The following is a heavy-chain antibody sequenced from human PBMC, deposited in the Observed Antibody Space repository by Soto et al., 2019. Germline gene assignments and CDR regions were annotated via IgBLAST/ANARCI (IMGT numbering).Heavy chain of an antibody. V-gene: IGHV4-39*01. CDR1: GGSISSSSYY. CDR2: IYYSGST. J-gene: IGHJ4*02. D-gene: IGHD3-3*01. CDR3: AKGPFWSGDDDY. Sequence: QLQLQESGPGLVKPSETLSLTCTVSGGSISSSSYYWGWIRQPPGKGLEWIGSIYYSGSTYYNPSLKSRVTISVDTSKTQFSLTLSSVTAADTAVYYCAKGPFWSGDDDYWGQGTLVTVSS.